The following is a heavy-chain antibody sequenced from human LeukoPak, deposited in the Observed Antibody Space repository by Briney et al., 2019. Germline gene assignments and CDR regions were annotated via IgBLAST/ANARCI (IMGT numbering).Heavy chain of an antibody. Sequence: GGSLRLSCAASGFTLSSYAMSLVRQAPGKGLEWVSAISGSGGSTYYADSVKGRFAISRDNSKNTLYLQMNSLRAEDTAVYYCAKGSSDSSGYYYIFDYWGQGTLVTVSS. J-gene: IGHJ4*02. CDR1: GFTLSSYA. CDR2: ISGSGGST. V-gene: IGHV3-23*01. CDR3: AKGSSDSSGYYYIFDY. D-gene: IGHD3-22*01.